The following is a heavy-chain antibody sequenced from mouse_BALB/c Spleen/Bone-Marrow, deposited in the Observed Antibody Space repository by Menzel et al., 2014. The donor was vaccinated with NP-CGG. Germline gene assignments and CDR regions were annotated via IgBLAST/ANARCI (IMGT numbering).Heavy chain of an antibody. CDR1: GYTFTSNT. CDR3: AREATYYAYFDY. V-gene: IGHV1-4*02. Sequence: QVQLQQSAGELARPGVSVKMSCKASGYTFTSNTIQWVKQRPGQGLEWIGYINPTRGYTDYNQKFKDKTTLTADKSSSTAYRQLSSLTSEDSAVYYCAREATYYAYFDYWGQGTILTVSS. D-gene: IGHD1-1*01. J-gene: IGHJ2*01. CDR2: INPTRGYT.